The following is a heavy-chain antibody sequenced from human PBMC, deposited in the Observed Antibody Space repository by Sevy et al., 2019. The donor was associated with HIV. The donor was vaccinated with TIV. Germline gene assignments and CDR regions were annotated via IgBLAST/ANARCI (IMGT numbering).Heavy chain of an antibody. CDR1: GFSVGSNY. V-gene: IGHV3-53*01. D-gene: IGHD2-15*01. Sequence: GGSLRLSCPASGFSVGSNYMSWVRQAPGKGPEWVSVIHSGGKISYADSVQGRFTISRDNSKNTLYLQMNSLRAEDTAVYYCAREDIVLGEDNYYGIDVWGQGTTVTVSS. CDR2: IHSGGKI. CDR3: AREDIVLGEDNYYGIDV. J-gene: IGHJ6*02.